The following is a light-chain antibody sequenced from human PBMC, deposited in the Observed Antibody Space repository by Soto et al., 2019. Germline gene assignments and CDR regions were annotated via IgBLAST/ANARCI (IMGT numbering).Light chain of an antibody. Sequence: QSALTQPPSASGSPGQSVTISCTGSTNTVGGYNFVSWYQQHPGKAPRLMIFEVTKRPSGVPDRFSGSKSGNTASLTVSGLQPEDEAYYCCSSYAGNDNLLFGGGTKLTVL. J-gene: IGLJ3*02. CDR1: TNTVGGYNF. CDR2: EVT. CDR3: SSYAGNDNLL. V-gene: IGLV2-8*01.